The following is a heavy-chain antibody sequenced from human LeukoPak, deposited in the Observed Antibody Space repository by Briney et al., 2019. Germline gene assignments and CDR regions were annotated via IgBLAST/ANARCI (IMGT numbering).Heavy chain of an antibody. D-gene: IGHD3-22*01. V-gene: IGHV1-8*01. CDR3: AREGYYDTSGYYYMDV. Sequence: GASVKVSCKASGYTFTSYDINWVRQATGQGLEWMGWMNPNSGNTGYAQKFQGRVTMNRNTSISTAYMELSSLRSEDTAVYYCAREGYYDTSGYYYMDVWGKGTTVTVSS. CDR1: GYTFTSYD. J-gene: IGHJ6*03. CDR2: MNPNSGNT.